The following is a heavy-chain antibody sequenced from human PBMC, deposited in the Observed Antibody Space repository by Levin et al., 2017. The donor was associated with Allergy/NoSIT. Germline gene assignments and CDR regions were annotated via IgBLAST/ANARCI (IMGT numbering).Heavy chain of an antibody. J-gene: IGHJ4*02. D-gene: IGHD4-17*01. CDR1: GLTLSSHW. V-gene: IGHV3-7*03. CDR3: ARSYGPMAY. Sequence: PGGSLRLSCVASGLTLSSHWMTWVRQAPGKGLEWVANIKEDGNEKHYVDSVKGRFTISRDNAENSLYLQMNSLRAEDTAGYYCARSYGPMAYWGQGPLVTVSS. CDR2: IKEDGNEK.